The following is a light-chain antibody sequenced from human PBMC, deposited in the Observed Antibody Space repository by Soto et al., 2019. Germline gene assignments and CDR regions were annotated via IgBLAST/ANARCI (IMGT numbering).Light chain of an antibody. CDR3: QRYDISPFP. CDR2: GAS. Sequence: EIVLTQSPGTLSLSPGERATPSCRASQSVSSPYLAWYQQKPGQAPRLLIYGASSRATGIPDRFSGSGSGTDFTLTISRLEPEDFAVYYCQRYDISPFPFGQGTKLEIK. V-gene: IGKV3-20*01. CDR1: QSVSSPY. J-gene: IGKJ2*01.